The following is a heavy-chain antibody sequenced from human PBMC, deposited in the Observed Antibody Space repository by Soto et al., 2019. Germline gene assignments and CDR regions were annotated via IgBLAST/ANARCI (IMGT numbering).Heavy chain of an antibody. Sequence: TETLSLTCTVSNYSISSGYYWGWIRQSPGEGLEWIVSMYHSGTTYYNPSLKSRVTISIDTSKNQFSLKLTSVTSADTAVYFCARVAFGPIDYWGQGTLVTVSS. V-gene: IGHV4-38-2*02. CDR3: ARVAFGPIDY. CDR2: MYHSGTT. J-gene: IGHJ4*02. CDR1: NYSISSGYY. D-gene: IGHD3-16*01.